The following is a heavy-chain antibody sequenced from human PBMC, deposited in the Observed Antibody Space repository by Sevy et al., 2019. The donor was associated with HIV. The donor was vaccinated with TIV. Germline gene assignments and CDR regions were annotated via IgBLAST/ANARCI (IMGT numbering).Heavy chain of an antibody. CDR3: ARADDFPSFLVNSSDYGSGSYFYYYGMDV. CDR1: GFTFSSYW. Sequence: GGSLRLSCAASGFTFSSYWMHWVRQAPGKGLVWVSRINSDGSSTSYADSVKGRFTISRDNAKNTLYLQMNSLRAEDKAVYYCARADDFPSFLVNSSDYGSGSYFYYYGMDVWGQGTTVTVSS. V-gene: IGHV3-74*01. J-gene: IGHJ6*02. CDR2: INSDGSST. D-gene: IGHD3-10*01.